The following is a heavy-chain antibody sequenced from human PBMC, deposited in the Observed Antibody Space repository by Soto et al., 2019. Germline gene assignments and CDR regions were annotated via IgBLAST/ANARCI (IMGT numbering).Heavy chain of an antibody. CDR2: ISWNSGSI. J-gene: IGHJ5*02. Sequence: GGSLRLSCAASGFTFDDYAMHWVRQAPGKGLEWVSGISWNSGSIGYADSVKGRFTISRDNAKNSLYLQMNSLRAEDTALYYCAKDPMVRGVIILNWFDPWGQGTLVTVSS. D-gene: IGHD3-10*01. V-gene: IGHV3-9*01. CDR1: GFTFDDYA. CDR3: AKDPMVRGVIILNWFDP.